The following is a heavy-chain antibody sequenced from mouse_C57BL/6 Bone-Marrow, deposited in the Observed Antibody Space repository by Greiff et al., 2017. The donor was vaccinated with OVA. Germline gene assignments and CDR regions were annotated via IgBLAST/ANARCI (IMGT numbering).Heavy chain of an antibody. Sequence: VQLQQSGPELVKPGASVKISCKASGYAFSSSWMNWVKQRPGKGLEWIGRIYPGDGDTNYNGKFKGKATLTADKSSRTAYMQLSSLTSDDSAVYFCARHEDGYYASYFDYWGQGTTLTVSS. J-gene: IGHJ2*01. D-gene: IGHD2-3*01. CDR2: IYPGDGDT. CDR3: ARHEDGYYASYFDY. CDR1: GYAFSSSW. V-gene: IGHV1-82*01.